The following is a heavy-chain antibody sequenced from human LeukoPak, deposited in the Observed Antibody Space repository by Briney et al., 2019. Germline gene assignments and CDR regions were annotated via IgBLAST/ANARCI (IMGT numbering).Heavy chain of an antibody. V-gene: IGHV3-30*18. CDR1: GFTFSRYG. D-gene: IGHD1-1*01. CDR3: AKDRIGTTGFY. Sequence: GRSLRLSCAASGFTFSRYGMHWVRQAPGKGLEWVAVISYDGSKKYYADSVKGRFTVSRDNSKNTLYLQMNGLRAEDTAVYYCAKDRIGTTGFYWGQGTLVTVSS. CDR2: ISYDGSKK. J-gene: IGHJ4*02.